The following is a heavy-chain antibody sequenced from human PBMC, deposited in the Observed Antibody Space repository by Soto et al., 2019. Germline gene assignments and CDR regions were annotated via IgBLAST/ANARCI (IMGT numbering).Heavy chain of an antibody. CDR2: IYYSGST. CDR3: ASSSPLGYCSSTSCYTAGWGNWFDP. J-gene: IGHJ5*02. CDR1: GGSISSGGYY. D-gene: IGHD2-2*02. V-gene: IGHV4-31*03. Sequence: TLSLTCTVSGGSISSGGYYWSWIRQHPGKGLEWTGYIYYSGSTYYNPSLKSRVTISVDTSKNQFSLKLSSVTAADTAVYYCASSSPLGYCSSTSCYTAGWGNWFDPWGQGTLVTVSS.